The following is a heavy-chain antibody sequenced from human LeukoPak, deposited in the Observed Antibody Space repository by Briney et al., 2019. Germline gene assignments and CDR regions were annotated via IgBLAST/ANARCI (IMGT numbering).Heavy chain of an antibody. J-gene: IGHJ6*02. CDR1: GYTFTSYA. V-gene: IGHV7-4-1*02. D-gene: IGHD3-22*01. CDR2: INTNTGNP. Sequence: ASVKVSCKASGYTFTSYAMNWVRQAPGQGLEWMGWINTNTGNPTYAQGFTGRFVFSLGTSVSTAYLQISSLKAEDTAVYYCARVVYSYYDSSGYIIYYYYYGMDVWGQGTTVTVSS. CDR3: ARVVYSYYDSSGYIIYYYYYGMDV.